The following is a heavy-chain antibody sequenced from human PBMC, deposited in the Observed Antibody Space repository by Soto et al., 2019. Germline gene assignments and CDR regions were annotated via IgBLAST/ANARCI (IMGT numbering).Heavy chain of an antibody. J-gene: IGHJ4*02. V-gene: IGHV3-7*01. Sequence: PGGSLRLSCAASGFTISSYWMSWVRQAPGKGLEWVANIKQDGSEKYYVDSVKGRFTISRDNAKNSLYLQMNSLRAEDTAVYYCASGGDCSSTSCYYGYWGQGALVTVSS. CDR3: ASGGDCSSTSCYYGY. CDR2: IKQDGSEK. CDR1: GFTISSYW. D-gene: IGHD2-2*01.